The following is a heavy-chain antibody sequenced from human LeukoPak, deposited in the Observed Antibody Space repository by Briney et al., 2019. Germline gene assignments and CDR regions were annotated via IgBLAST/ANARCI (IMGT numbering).Heavy chain of an antibody. V-gene: IGHV4-4*07. CDR1: GGSISSYY. CDR3: ARAGGLWLDFDY. Sequence: SETLSLTCTVSGGSISSYYLSWIRQTAGKGLEWIGRMYSSGSNYNPSLKSRVTMSIDTSTNQLSLKLSSVTAADTAVYYCARAGGLWLDFDYWGQGTLVTVSS. D-gene: IGHD5-18*01. J-gene: IGHJ4*02. CDR2: MYSSGS.